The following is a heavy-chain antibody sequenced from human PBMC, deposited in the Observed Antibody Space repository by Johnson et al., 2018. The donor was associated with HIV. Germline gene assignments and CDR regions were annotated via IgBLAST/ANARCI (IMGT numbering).Heavy chain of an antibody. CDR3: ARDPIRYDFWSGYLADAVDI. CDR1: GFTFSSYD. D-gene: IGHD3-3*01. CDR2: IGTAGNT. Sequence: VQLVESGGGLVQPGGSLRLSCAASGFTFSSYDMHWVRQATGKGLEWVSAIGTAGNTYYPGSVKGRFTISRENAKNSLYLQMNSLRAEDTAVYYCARDPIRYDFWSGYLADAVDIWGQGTMVTVSS. J-gene: IGHJ3*02. V-gene: IGHV3-13*01.